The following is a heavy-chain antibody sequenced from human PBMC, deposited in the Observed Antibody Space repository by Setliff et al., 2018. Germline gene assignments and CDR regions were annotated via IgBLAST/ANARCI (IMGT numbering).Heavy chain of an antibody. D-gene: IGHD4-17*01. CDR2: IYSSGRT. CDR3: ARELGLRAPFDF. J-gene: IGHJ4*02. Sequence: NPSETLSLTCSVSGGSISDYHWSWIRQPPGQGLEWIGYIYSSGRTNYNPSLKSRVSLSLDTSKNQFSLDLSSVTPADTAVYYCARELGLRAPFDFWGQGILVTVSS. V-gene: IGHV4-59*01. CDR1: GGSISDYH.